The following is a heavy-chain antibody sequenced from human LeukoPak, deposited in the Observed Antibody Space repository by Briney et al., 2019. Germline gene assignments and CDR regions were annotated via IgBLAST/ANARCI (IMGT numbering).Heavy chain of an antibody. CDR3: ARLGGSHPEYIWLEP. CDR1: GGSIRGYY. CDR2: IDYSGST. V-gene: IGHV4-59*01. D-gene: IGHD3-16*01. J-gene: IGHJ5*02. Sequence: PSETLSLTCSVSGGSIRGYYWSWLRQSAGKVLEWIGDIDYSGSTNFSPSLKSRVGMSVEASKNQLSVKLNSVAAADTAGYYCARLGGSHPEYIWLEPWGQGTLVTVSS.